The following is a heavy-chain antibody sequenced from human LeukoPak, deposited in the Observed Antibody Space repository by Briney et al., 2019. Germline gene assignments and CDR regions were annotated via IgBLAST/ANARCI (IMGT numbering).Heavy chain of an antibody. CDR3: ARPFYDFWSGYYPWFDP. CDR1: GYTFTGYY. Sequence: ASVKVSCKASGYTFTGYYMHWVRQAPGQGLEWMGWINPNSGGTNYAQKFQGRVTMTRDTSISTAYMELSRLRSDDTAVYYCARPFYDFWSGYYPWFDPWGQGTPVTVSS. D-gene: IGHD3-3*01. V-gene: IGHV1-2*02. J-gene: IGHJ5*02. CDR2: INPNSGGT.